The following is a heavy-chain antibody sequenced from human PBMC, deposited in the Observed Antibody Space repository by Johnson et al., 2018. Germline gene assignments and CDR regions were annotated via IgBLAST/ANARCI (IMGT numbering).Heavy chain of an antibody. CDR1: GFTFSSYG. CDR2: IWYVGSNK. CDR3: AAVAVAYYYYYMDV. J-gene: IGHJ6*03. V-gene: IGHV3-33*01. D-gene: IGHD6-19*01. Sequence: QVQLVESGGGVVQPGRSLRLSCAASGFTFSSYGMHWVRQAPGKGLEWVAVIWYVGSNKYYADSVKGRFTISRDNSKNTLYLQMNSRRAEDTAVYYCAAVAVAYYYYYMDVWGKGTTVTVSS.